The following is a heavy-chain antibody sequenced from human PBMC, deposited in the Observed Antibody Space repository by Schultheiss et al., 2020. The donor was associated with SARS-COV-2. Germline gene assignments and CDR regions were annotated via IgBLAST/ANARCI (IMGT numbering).Heavy chain of an antibody. J-gene: IGHJ4*02. D-gene: IGHD3-16*01. CDR3: ARYYDYIWGSSYYFDY. V-gene: IGHV4-61*08. Sequence: SETLSLTCTVSGGSISSGGYYWTWIRQPPGKGLEWIGRIYTSGSTNYNPSLKSRVTMSVDTSKNQFSLKLSSVTAADTAVYYCARYYDYIWGSSYYFDYWGQGALVTVSS. CDR1: GGSISSGGYY. CDR2: IYTSGST.